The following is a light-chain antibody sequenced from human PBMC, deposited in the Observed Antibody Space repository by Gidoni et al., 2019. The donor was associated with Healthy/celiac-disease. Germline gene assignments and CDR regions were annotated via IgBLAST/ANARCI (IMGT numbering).Light chain of an antibody. J-gene: IGKJ1*01. V-gene: IGKV3-20*01. CDR1: QSVSSSY. Sequence: EIVLTQSPGTLSLSPGERATLSCSASQSVSSSYLAGYQQKPGQAPRLLIYGASSRATGIPDRFSGSGSGTDFTLTISRLEPEDFAVYYCQQYGSPWTFGQGTKVEIK. CDR2: GAS. CDR3: QQYGSPWT.